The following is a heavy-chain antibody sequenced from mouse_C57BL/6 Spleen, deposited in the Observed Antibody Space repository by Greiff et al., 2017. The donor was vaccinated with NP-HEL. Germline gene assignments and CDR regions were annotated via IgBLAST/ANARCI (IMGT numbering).Heavy chain of an antibody. V-gene: IGHV5-17*01. Sequence: DVKLVESGGGLVKPGGSLKLSCAASGFTFSDYGMHWVRQAPEKGLEWVAYISSGSSTIYYADTVKGRFTISRDNAKNTLFLQMTSLRSEDTAMYYCASSSAYYFDYWGQGTTLTVSS. CDR3: ASSSAYYFDY. CDR2: ISSGSSTI. J-gene: IGHJ2*01. CDR1: GFTFSDYG.